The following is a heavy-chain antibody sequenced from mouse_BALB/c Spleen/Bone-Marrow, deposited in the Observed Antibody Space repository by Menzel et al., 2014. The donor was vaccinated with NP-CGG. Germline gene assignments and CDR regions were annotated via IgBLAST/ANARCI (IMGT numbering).Heavy chain of an antibody. J-gene: IGHJ3*01. D-gene: IGHD4-1*01. Sequence: VKLVESGAELVRPGASVTLSCKASGYTFTDYEMHWVKQTPVHGLEWIGAIGPETGGTAYNQKFKGKATLTADKSSSTAYMELRSLTSEDSAVYYCTRSETGPFAYWGQGTLVTVSA. CDR1: GYTFTDYE. CDR2: IGPETGGT. CDR3: TRSETGPFAY. V-gene: IGHV1-15*01.